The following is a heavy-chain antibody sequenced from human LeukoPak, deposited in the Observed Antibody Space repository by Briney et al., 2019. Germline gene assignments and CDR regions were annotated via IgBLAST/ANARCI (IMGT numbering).Heavy chain of an antibody. Sequence: GEALKISCKGSGYTFTSYWIGWVRQMPGKGLEWMAIIYPGDSDTRYSPSFQGQVTISADHSITTTYLQWSSLEASDTAMCYRARYSGGSSWCFDYWGQGTLVTVSS. J-gene: IGHJ4*02. V-gene: IGHV5-51*01. CDR3: ARYSGGSSWCFDY. D-gene: IGHD6-13*01. CDR1: GYTFTSYW. CDR2: IYPGDSDT.